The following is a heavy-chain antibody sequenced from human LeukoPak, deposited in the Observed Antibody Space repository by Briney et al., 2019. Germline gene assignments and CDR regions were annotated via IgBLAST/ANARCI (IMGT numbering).Heavy chain of an antibody. CDR1: GYPFTSYW. J-gene: IGHJ4*02. D-gene: IGHD3-22*01. V-gene: IGHV5-51*01. CDR3: ARAYGRFDSSGAYFDY. Sequence: GESLKISCGGLGYPFTSYWIGWVRQFPGKGLEWMGIIYPGDSDTRYSPSFQGQVTISADKSIRTAYLQWSTLKASDTAIYYCARAYGRFDSSGAYFDYWGQGTLVTVSS. CDR2: IYPGDSDT.